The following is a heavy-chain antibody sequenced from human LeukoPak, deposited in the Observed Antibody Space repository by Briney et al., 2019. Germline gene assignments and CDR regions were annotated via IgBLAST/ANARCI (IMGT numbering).Heavy chain of an antibody. J-gene: IGHJ3*02. Sequence: PSETLSLTCTVSGGSISSSSYYWGWIRQPPGKGLEWIGSIYYSGSTYYNPSLKSRVTISVDTSKNQFSLKLSSVTAADTAVYYCARGTYYYDSSGTPGHAFDIWGQGTMVTVSS. CDR3: ARGTYYYDSSGTPGHAFDI. CDR2: IYYSGST. CDR1: GGSISSSSYY. V-gene: IGHV4-39*01. D-gene: IGHD3-22*01.